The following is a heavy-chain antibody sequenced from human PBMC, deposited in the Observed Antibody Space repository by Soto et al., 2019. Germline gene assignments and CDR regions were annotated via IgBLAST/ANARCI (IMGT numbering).Heavy chain of an antibody. CDR3: ARGGLSSSYYYYYGMDV. D-gene: IGHD6-6*01. J-gene: IGHJ6*02. CDR2: INPSSGRT. Sequence: ASVKVSCKASGYTFTSYSMHWVRQAPGQGLEWMGIINPSSGRTSYAQNFQGRVTMTRDTSTSTVYMELSSLRSEDTAVYYCARGGLSSSYYYYYGMDVWGQGTTVTVSS. CDR1: GYTFTSYS. V-gene: IGHV1-46*01.